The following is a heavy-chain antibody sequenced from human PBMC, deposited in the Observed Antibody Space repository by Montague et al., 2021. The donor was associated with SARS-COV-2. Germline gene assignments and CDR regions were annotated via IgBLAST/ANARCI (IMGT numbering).Heavy chain of an antibody. D-gene: IGHD5-12*01. V-gene: IGHV4-39*01. CDR1: GGSISSSSYY. J-gene: IGHJ4*02. CDR2: IYYSGST. CDR3: ARHESKGLRLYTCYFDY. Sequence: SETLSLTCTVSGGSISSSSYYWGWIRQPPGKGLEWIGSIYYSGSTYYNPSLKSRVTISVDTSKNQFSLKLSSVTAADTAVYYCARHESKGLRLYTCYFDYWGQGTLVTVSS.